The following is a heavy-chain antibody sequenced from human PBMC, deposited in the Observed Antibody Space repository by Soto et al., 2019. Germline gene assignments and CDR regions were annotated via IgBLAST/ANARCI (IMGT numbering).Heavy chain of an antibody. CDR3: ARDRVMLTFGGASEEWGIDS. J-gene: IGHJ4*02. V-gene: IGHV4-31*03. CDR1: VGSDISGVHD. CDR2: IFYSGPT. Sequence: TLSLTCTVSVGSDISGVHDFSWIRQLPGKGVEWIGYIFYSGPTYYNPSLKSRVTISVDTSKNQFSMKLNSVTAADTAVYYCARDRVMLTFGGASEEWGIDSWGQGTLVTVS. D-gene: IGHD3-16*01.